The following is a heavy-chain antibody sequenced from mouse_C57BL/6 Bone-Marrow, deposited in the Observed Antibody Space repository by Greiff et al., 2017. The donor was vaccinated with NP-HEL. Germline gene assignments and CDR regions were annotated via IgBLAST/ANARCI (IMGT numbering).Heavy chain of an antibody. CDR1: GFTFSSYT. D-gene: IGHD2-1*01. Sequence: EVKLMESGGGLVKPGGSLKLSCAASGFTFSSYTMSWVRQTPEKRLEWVATISGGGGNTYYPDSVKGRFTISRDNAKNTLYLQMSSLRSEDTALYYCARHPLYYGKYYAMVYWGQGTSVTVSS. V-gene: IGHV5-9*01. J-gene: IGHJ4*01. CDR2: ISGGGGNT. CDR3: ARHPLYYGKYYAMVY.